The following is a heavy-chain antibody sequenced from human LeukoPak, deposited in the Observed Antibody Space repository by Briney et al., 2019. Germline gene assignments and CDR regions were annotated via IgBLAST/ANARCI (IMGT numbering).Heavy chain of an antibody. CDR3: ARQARGYGSNPTFPVDY. CDR2: IYYSGST. CDR1: GGSISSYY. J-gene: IGHJ4*02. Sequence: PSETLSLACTVSGGSISSYYWSWIRQPPGKGLEWIGYIYYSGSTNYNPSLKSRVTISVDTSTNQFSLTLSSVTAADTAVYYCARQARGYGSNPTFPVDYWGRGTLVTVSS. D-gene: IGHD4-23*01. V-gene: IGHV4-59*08.